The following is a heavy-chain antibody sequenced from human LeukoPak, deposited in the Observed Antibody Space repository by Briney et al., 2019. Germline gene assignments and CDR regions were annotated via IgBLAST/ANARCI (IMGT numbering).Heavy chain of an antibody. Sequence: GGSLRLSCAASGFTFTSYSMNWVRQAPGKGLEWVSTISGGGGSTYYADSVKGRFTISRDNSKNTLYLQMNSLRAEDTAVYSCAKETAGFCSGNNCYLDYWGQGTLVTVSS. CDR3: AKETAGFCSGNNCYLDY. V-gene: IGHV3-23*01. D-gene: IGHD2-15*01. CDR1: GFTFTSYS. J-gene: IGHJ4*02. CDR2: ISGGGGST.